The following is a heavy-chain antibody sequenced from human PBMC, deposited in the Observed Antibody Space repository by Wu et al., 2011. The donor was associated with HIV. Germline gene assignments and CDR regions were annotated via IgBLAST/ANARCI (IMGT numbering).Heavy chain of an antibody. CDR2: MDPNSGGT. CDR1: GYTFTDYY. V-gene: IGHV1-2*02. D-gene: IGHD2-8*01. J-gene: IGHJ5*02. CDR3: ARGHAWFDP. Sequence: QVQLVQSGAEVKKPGASMKVSCKTSGYTFTDYYVHWVRQAPGQGLEWMGWMDPNSGGTNYAQKFQGRVSMTRDTSISTAYMELSRLRSDDTAVYYCARGHAWFDPWGQGTLVTVSS.